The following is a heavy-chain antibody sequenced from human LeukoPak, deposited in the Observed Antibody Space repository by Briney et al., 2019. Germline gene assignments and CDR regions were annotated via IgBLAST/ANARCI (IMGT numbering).Heavy chain of an antibody. D-gene: IGHD1-26*01. CDR3: ARDGGTFSFSFHY. CDR2: ISGSDGST. V-gene: IGHV3-23*01. Sequence: PGGSLRLSCAASGFTFSNYAMSWVRQAPGKGLEWVSAISGSDGSTNYADSGKGGLTISRDNTKNTLYLQTNSLRAEDTAVYYCARDGGTFSFSFHYWGQGTLVTVSS. J-gene: IGHJ4*02. CDR1: GFTFSNYA.